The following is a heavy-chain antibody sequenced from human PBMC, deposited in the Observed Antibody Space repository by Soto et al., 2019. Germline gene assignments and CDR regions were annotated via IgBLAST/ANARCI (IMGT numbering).Heavy chain of an antibody. CDR2: ISSSSSYI. CDR3: AREGGGYCSSTSCYRYGMDV. D-gene: IGHD2-2*01. J-gene: IGHJ6*02. V-gene: IGHV3-21*01. CDR1: GFTFSSYS. Sequence: GGSLRLSCAASGFTFSSYSMNWVRQAPGKGLEWVSSISSSSSYIYYADSVKGQFTISRDNAKNSLYLQMNSLRAEDTAVYYCAREGGGYCSSTSCYRYGMDVWGQGTTVTVSS.